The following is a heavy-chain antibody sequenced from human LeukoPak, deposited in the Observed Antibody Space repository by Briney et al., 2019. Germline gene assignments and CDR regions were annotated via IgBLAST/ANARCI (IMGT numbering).Heavy chain of an antibody. Sequence: PGGSLRLSCAASGFTLSSYGMHWVRQAPGKGLEWVAFIRYDGSNKYYADSVKGRFTISRDNSKNTLYLQMNSLRAEDAAVYYCAHFFYGSGSYYGNDAFDIWGQGTMVTVSS. J-gene: IGHJ3*02. CDR1: GFTLSSYG. V-gene: IGHV3-30*02. CDR3: AHFFYGSGSYYGNDAFDI. CDR2: IRYDGSNK. D-gene: IGHD3-10*01.